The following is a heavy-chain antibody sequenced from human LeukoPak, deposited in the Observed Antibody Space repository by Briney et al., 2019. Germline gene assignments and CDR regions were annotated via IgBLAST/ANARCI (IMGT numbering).Heavy chain of an antibody. Sequence: PSETLSLTCTVSGGSISSYYWSWIRQPPGNGLEWIGYIYYSGSTNYNPSLKSRVTISVDKSKNQFSLKLSSVTAADTAVYYCARSRAAAGSYLFDLWGQGILVTVSS. CDR2: IYYSGST. CDR3: ARSRAAAGSYLFDL. CDR1: GGSISSYY. D-gene: IGHD6-13*01. V-gene: IGHV4-59*12. J-gene: IGHJ4*02.